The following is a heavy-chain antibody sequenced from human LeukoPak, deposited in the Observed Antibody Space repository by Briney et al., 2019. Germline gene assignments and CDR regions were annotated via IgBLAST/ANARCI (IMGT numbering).Heavy chain of an antibody. Sequence: GGSLRLSCAASGFTFTRHWMHWVRQAPGKGLEWVSRIKTDGTNTIYADFVEGRFTISRDNAKNSLYLQMNSLRAEDTAVYYCARGRYGSGSLNDYWGQGTLVTVSS. CDR3: ARGRYGSGSLNDY. J-gene: IGHJ4*02. CDR2: IKTDGTNT. D-gene: IGHD3-10*01. V-gene: IGHV3-74*01. CDR1: GFTFTRHW.